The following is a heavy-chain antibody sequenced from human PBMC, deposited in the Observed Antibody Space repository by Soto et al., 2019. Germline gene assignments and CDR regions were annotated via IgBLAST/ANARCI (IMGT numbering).Heavy chain of an antibody. CDR3: ASARVVPAAIPYYYYYMDV. Sequence: SETLSLTCTVSGGSISSYYWSWIRQPPGKGLEWIGYIYYSGSTNYNPSLKSRVTISVDTSKNQFTLKLSSVTAADTAVYYCASARVVPAAIPYYYYYMDVWGKGTTVTVSS. V-gene: IGHV4-59*01. CDR1: GGSISSYY. D-gene: IGHD2-2*01. J-gene: IGHJ6*03. CDR2: IYYSGST.